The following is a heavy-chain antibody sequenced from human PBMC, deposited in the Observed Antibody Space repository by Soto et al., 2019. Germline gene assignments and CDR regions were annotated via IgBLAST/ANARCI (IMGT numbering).Heavy chain of an antibody. CDR1: GFTFSSYG. CDR3: AKDLGP. J-gene: IGHJ5*02. V-gene: IGHV3-30*18. CDR2: ISYDGSNK. Sequence: GGSLRLSCAASGFTFSSYGMHWVRQAPGKGLEWVAVISYDGSNKYYADSVKGRFTISRDNSKNTLYLQMNSLRAEDTAVYYCAKDLGPWGQGTLVTVSS.